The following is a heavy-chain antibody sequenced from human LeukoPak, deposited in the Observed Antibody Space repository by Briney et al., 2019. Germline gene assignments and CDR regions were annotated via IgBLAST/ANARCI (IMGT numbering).Heavy chain of an antibody. CDR3: VRSFDY. V-gene: IGHV3-48*03. Sequence: RPGGSLRLSCAASGFTFSSYDMKWVRQAPGQGLEWVSYISSSGTSIYHADSVKGRFTISRDNAKNSLYLQMDSLRVEDTAVYYCVRSFDYWGQGTLVTVSS. J-gene: IGHJ4*02. CDR2: ISSSGTSI. CDR1: GFTFSSYD.